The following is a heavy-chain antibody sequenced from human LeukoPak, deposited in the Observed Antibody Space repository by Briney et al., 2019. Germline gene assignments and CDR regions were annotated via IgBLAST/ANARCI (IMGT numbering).Heavy chain of an antibody. D-gene: IGHD2-21*01. CDR1: GFTFDDYA. CDR3: AKDFALSIDY. Sequence: GGSLRLSCAASGFTFDDYAMHWVRQAPGKGLKWVSLISGDGGSTYYADSVKGRFTISRDNSKNSLYLQMNSLRTEDTASYYCAKDFALSIDYWGQGTLVTVSS. J-gene: IGHJ4*02. V-gene: IGHV3-43*02. CDR2: ISGDGGST.